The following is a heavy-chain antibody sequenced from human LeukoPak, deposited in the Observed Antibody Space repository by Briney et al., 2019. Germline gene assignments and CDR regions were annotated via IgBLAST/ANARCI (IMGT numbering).Heavy chain of an antibody. CDR1: GFTVSSNS. Sequence: GGSLRLSCTVSGFTVSSNSMSWVRQAPGKGLEWVSFISSSSSYIYYADSLKGRFTISRDNSKNMMNLQMNSLTSDDTAVYFCAKADTFENYFDSWGQGTLVTVSS. V-gene: IGHV3-21*06. CDR3: AKADTFENYFDS. J-gene: IGHJ4*02. CDR2: ISSSSSYI. D-gene: IGHD3-9*01.